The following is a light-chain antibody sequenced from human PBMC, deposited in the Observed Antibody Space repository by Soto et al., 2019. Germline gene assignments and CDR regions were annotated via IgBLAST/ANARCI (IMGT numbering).Light chain of an antibody. CDR2: SDD. Sequence: QSALTQAPSLSGTPGQRVIISCSGSNSNIGRYSVNWYQHFPGTAPKILIYSDDERPSGVPDRFSGSKSGTSASLAISGLQSEDEAEYYCAAWDDNLNGPLFGGGTKVTVL. V-gene: IGLV1-44*01. CDR3: AAWDDNLNGPL. J-gene: IGLJ3*02. CDR1: NSNIGRYS.